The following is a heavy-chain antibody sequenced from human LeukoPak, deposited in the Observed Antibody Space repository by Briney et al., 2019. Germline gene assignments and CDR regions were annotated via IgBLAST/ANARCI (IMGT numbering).Heavy chain of an antibody. CDR3: ARRRSSTLIDY. Sequence: GESLKISCKGSGYSFSSYWIAWVRQMPGKGLEWMGIIYPGDSDTTYSPSFQGQVTISADKSISTAYLQWNSLKATDTAMYFCARRRSSTLIDYWGQGTLVTVSS. V-gene: IGHV5-51*01. D-gene: IGHD3-10*01. CDR1: GYSFSSYW. CDR2: IYPGDSDT. J-gene: IGHJ4*02.